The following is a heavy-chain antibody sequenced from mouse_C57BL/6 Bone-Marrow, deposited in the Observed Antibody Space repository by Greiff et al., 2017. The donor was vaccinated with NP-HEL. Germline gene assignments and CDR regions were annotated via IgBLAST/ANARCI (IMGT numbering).Heavy chain of an antibody. J-gene: IGHJ4*01. CDR1: GYTFTSYW. V-gene: IGHV1-7*01. CDR2: INPSSGYT. Sequence: QVQLQQSGAELAKPGASVKLSCKASGYTFTSYWMHWVKQRPGQGLEWIGYINPSSGYTKYNQKFKDKATLTADTSSSTAYMQLSSLTYEDSAVYYCARRNGKAMDYWGQGTSVTVSS. CDR3: ARRNGKAMDY. D-gene: IGHD2-1*01.